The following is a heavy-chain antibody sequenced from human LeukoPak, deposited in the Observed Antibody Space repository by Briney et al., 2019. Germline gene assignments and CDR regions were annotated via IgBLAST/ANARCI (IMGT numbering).Heavy chain of an antibody. V-gene: IGHV3-9*01. CDR2: ISWNSDST. J-gene: IGHJ1*01. Sequence: GGSLRLSCAASGFTFSSYEMNWVRQAPGKGLEWVSGISWNSDSTAYADSVKGRFTISRDNAKKFLYLQMNSLRAEDTALYYCAKDAAPAEYFQHWGQGTLVTVSS. CDR3: AKDAAPAEYFQH. CDR1: GFTFSSYE.